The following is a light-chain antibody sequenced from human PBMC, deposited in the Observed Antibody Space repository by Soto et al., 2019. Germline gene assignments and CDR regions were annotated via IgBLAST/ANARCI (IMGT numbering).Light chain of an antibody. J-gene: IGLJ1*01. CDR1: SSDVGGYNY. CDR2: EVS. Sequence: QSALTQPASVSGSPGQSNTISCTGTSSDVGGYNYVSWYQQHPGKAPKLMIYEVSNRPSGVSNRFSGSKSGNTASLTISGLQAEDEADYYCSSYTSKVFGTGTKLTVL. V-gene: IGLV2-14*01. CDR3: SSYTSKV.